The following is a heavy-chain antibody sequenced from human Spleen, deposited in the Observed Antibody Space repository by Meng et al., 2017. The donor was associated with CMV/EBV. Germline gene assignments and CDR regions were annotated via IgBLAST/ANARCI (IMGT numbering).Heavy chain of an antibody. V-gene: IGHV3-48*03. D-gene: IGHD3-22*01. CDR2: ISSSGSTI. CDR3: AKTNTYYYDSNSAFDV. CDR1: GFTFSSYE. Sequence: GGSLRLSCAASGFTFSSYEMNWVRQAPGKGLEWVSYISSSGSTIYYADSVKGRFTISRDISKNTVYVQMNSLRAEDTAVYFCAKTNTYYYDSNSAFDVWGQGTMVTVSS. J-gene: IGHJ3*01.